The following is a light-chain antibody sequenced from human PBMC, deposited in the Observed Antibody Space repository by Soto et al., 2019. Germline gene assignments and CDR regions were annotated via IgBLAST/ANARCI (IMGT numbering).Light chain of an antibody. J-gene: IGLJ2*01. Sequence: QSVLTQPPSVSAAPGQTVTISCSGSSSNIGNNYVSWYQQLPGTAPKLLIYDNNKRPSGIPDRFSGSKSGTSATLGITGLQTGDEADYYCGTWDSSLYVVFGGGTKVTVL. CDR3: GTWDSSLYVV. CDR1: SSNIGNNY. V-gene: IGLV1-51*01. CDR2: DNN.